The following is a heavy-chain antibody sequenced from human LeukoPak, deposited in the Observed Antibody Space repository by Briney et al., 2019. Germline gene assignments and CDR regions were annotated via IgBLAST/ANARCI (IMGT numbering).Heavy chain of an antibody. J-gene: IGHJ4*02. CDR1: GGSISSSSYY. D-gene: IGHD3-22*01. CDR3: ARRDHYDSSGYFDY. CDR2: IYYTANT. Sequence: PSETLSLTCTVSGGSISSSSYYWGWIRQPPGKGLEWIGSIYYTANTYYNSSLKSRVTISVDTSKNQFSLKLSSVTAADSAVYYCARRDHYDSSGYFDYWGQGTLVTVSS. V-gene: IGHV4-39*01.